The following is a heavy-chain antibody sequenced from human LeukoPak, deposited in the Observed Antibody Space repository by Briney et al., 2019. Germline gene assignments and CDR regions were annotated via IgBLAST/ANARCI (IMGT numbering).Heavy chain of an antibody. D-gene: IGHD2-2*01. Sequence: ASVKVSCKGSGYTVTSYYMHWGRQAPGQGMEWKGWMNINSGGTNYEQKFQERVTMTREKAIRKEYMELSRLSSDDTAVYYCARGPPIVVVPAAPDCWGQGTLVTVSS. V-gene: IGHV1-2*02. CDR1: GYTVTSYY. CDR2: MNINSGGT. CDR3: ARGPPIVVVPAAPDC. J-gene: IGHJ4*02.